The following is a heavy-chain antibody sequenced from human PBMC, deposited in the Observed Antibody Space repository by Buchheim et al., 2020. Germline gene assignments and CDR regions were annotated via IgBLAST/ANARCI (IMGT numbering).Heavy chain of an antibody. CDR2: IIPILGIA. D-gene: IGHD2-21*02. Sequence: QVQLVQSGAEVKKPGSSVKVSCKASGGTFSSYAISWVRQAPGQGLEWMGRIIPILGIANYAQKFQGRVTITADKSTSTAYMELSSLRSEDTAVYYCASWGYCGGDSYSPFDPWGQGTL. J-gene: IGHJ5*02. CDR1: GGTFSSYA. V-gene: IGHV1-69*04. CDR3: ASWGYCGGDSYSPFDP.